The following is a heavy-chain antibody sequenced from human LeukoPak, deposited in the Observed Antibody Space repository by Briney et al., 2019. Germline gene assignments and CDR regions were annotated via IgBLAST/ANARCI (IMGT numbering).Heavy chain of an antibody. D-gene: IGHD3-16*01. V-gene: IGHV3-15*01. CDR3: TNWGF. J-gene: IGHJ4*02. CDR1: GFTFSNAW. CDR2: IKSNIDGGTT. Sequence: GGSLRLSCVVSGFTFSNAWMGWVRQTPAKGLEWIGRIKSNIDGGTTDYAAPVKGRFTISRDDSENTLYLQMNSLKTKDTAVYYCTNWGFWGQGTLVTVSS.